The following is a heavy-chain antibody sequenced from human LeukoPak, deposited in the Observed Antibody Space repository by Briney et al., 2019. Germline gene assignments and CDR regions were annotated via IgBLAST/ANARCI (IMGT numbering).Heavy chain of an antibody. Sequence: KSSETLSLTCTVSGGSISSGYYYWSWIRQPAGKGLEWIGRIYTSGNTNCNPSLKSRVTISVDTSKNQFSLKLSSVTAADTAVYYCARHLDYGDYVGYYYGMDVWGQGTTVTVSS. V-gene: IGHV4-61*02. D-gene: IGHD4-17*01. J-gene: IGHJ6*02. CDR2: IYTSGNT. CDR3: ARHLDYGDYVGYYYGMDV. CDR1: GGSISSGYYY.